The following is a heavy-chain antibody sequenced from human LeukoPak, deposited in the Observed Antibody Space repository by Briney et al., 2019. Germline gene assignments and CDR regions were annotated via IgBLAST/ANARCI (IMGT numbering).Heavy chain of an antibody. CDR2: IFYSGST. CDR3: ARAGPWQIDP. V-gene: IGHV4-59*11. CDR1: GGSISSHY. J-gene: IGHJ5*02. Sequence: PSETLSLTCTVSGGSISSHYWSWIRQPPGKGLEWIGHIFYSGSTKYNPSLKNRVTISVDKSKNQFSLKLKSETAADTAVYYCARAGPWQIDPWGQGSLVTVSS. D-gene: IGHD3-10*01.